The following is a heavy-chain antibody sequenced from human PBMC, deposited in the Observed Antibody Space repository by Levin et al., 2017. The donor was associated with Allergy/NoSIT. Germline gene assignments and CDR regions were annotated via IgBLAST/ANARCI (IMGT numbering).Heavy chain of an antibody. Sequence: QPGGSLRLSCAASGFTFNNYALNWVRQAPGKGLEWVSGINGGGSSTYYAESVKGRFTISRDNSKNTVYLQMNSLRAEDTALYYCAKAGAYIWGNHKAAFDFWGQGTLVTVSS. CDR3: AKAGAYIWGNHKAAFDF. V-gene: IGHV3-23*01. J-gene: IGHJ4*02. CDR2: INGGGSST. CDR1: GFTFNNYA. D-gene: IGHD3-16*01.